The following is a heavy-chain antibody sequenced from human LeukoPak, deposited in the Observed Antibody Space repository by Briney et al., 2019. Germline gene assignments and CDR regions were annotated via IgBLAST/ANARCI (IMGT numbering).Heavy chain of an antibody. CDR1: GYTFTSYG. D-gene: IGHD4-17*01. V-gene: IGHV1-18*01. J-gene: IGHJ4*02. CDR2: ISAYNGNT. Sequence: AGESLKISCKASGYTFTSYGNSWVRQAPGQGLEWMGWISAYNGNTNYAQKLQGRVTMTTDTSTSTAYMELRSLRSDDTAVYYCARGHRLYGASQVHDYWGQGTLVTVSS. CDR3: ARGHRLYGASQVHDY.